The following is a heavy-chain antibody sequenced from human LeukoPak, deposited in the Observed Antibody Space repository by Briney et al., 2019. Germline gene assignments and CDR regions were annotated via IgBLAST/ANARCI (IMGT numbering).Heavy chain of an antibody. D-gene: IGHD2-15*01. CDR3: AREADCSGGRCYRGAFDI. CDR2: IIPILGIA. Sequence: SVKVSCKASGGTFSNYAISWVRQAPGQGLEWMGRIIPILGIANYAQKFQGRVTITADKSTSTAYMELSSLRSEDTAVYYCAREADCSGGRCYRGAFDIWGQGTMVTVSS. J-gene: IGHJ3*02. V-gene: IGHV1-69*04. CDR1: GGTFSNYA.